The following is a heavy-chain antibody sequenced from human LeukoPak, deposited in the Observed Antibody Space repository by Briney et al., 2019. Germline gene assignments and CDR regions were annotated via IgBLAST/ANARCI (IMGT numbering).Heavy chain of an antibody. Sequence: PSETLSLTCTVSGGSISSGSYYWSWIRQPAGKGLEWIGRIYTSGSTNYNPSLKSRVTISVDTSKNQFSLKLSSVAAADTAVYYCARDHTYYYDSSGYSSRFDYWGQGTLVTVSS. V-gene: IGHV4-61*02. J-gene: IGHJ4*02. CDR1: GGSISSGSYY. CDR3: ARDHTYYYDSSGYSSRFDY. CDR2: IYTSGST. D-gene: IGHD3-22*01.